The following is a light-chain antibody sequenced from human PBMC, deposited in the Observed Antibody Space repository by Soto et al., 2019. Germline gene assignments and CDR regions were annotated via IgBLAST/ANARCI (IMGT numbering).Light chain of an antibody. Sequence: DIVLTQSPGTLSVSPGERATLSCRASESIDSSHLAWYQQTPGQAPRLLMYSTSRRAAGIPDRFSGSGSGTDFALTISSLEPEDLAVYYCQKFGTSRGTFGQGTKIEIK. CDR2: STS. J-gene: IGKJ1*01. CDR1: ESIDSSH. V-gene: IGKV3-20*01. CDR3: QKFGTSRGT.